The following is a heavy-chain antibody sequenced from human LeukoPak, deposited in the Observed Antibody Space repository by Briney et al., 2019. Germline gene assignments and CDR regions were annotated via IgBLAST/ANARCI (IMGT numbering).Heavy chain of an antibody. J-gene: IGHJ4*02. Sequence: HPGGSLRLSCAASGFTFSSYAMSWVRQAPGKGLEWVSAISGSGGSTYYADSVKGRFTISRDNSKNTLYLQMNSLRAEDTAVYYCAKGRGYSSSWYGYWGQGTLVTVSS. CDR2: ISGSGGST. CDR1: GFTFSSYA. CDR3: AKGRGYSSSWYGY. D-gene: IGHD6-13*01. V-gene: IGHV3-23*01.